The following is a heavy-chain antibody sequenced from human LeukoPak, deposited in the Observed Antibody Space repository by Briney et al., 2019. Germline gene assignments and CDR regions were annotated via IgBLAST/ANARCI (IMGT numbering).Heavy chain of an antibody. CDR3: AKEKTYSGSPDY. Sequence: GGSLRLSCAASGFTFSSYGMHWVRQAPGKGLEWVAVISYDGSNKYYADSVKGRFTISRDNSKNTLYLQMNSLRAEDTAVYYCAKEKTYSGSPDYWGQGTLVTVAS. D-gene: IGHD1-26*01. CDR2: ISYDGSNK. J-gene: IGHJ4*02. V-gene: IGHV3-30*18. CDR1: GFTFSSYG.